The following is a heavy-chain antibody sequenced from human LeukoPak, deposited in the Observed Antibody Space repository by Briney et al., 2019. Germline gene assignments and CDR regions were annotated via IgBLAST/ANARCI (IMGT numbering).Heavy chain of an antibody. V-gene: IGHV3-7*01. Sequence: PGGSLRLSCAASGFIFSSYWMAWVRQAPGKGLEWVANIKEDETAKYYVDSVRGRFTSSRDNAKNSLYLQMNSLRAEDTAVYYCARALEDGIFDIWGQGTLVTVSS. D-gene: IGHD5-24*01. CDR3: ARALEDGIFDI. CDR2: IKEDETAK. CDR1: GFIFSSYW. J-gene: IGHJ3*02.